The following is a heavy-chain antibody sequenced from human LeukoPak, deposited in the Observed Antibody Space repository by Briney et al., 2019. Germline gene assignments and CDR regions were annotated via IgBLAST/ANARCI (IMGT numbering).Heavy chain of an antibody. Sequence: GGSPRLSCAASGFTFSSYAMSWVRQAPGKGLEWVSAISGSGGSTYYADSVKGRFTISRDNSKNTLYLQMNSLRAEDTAVYYCAARNYYDSHAFDIWGQGTMVTVPS. D-gene: IGHD3-22*01. CDR3: AARNYYDSHAFDI. CDR1: GFTFSSYA. V-gene: IGHV3-23*01. J-gene: IGHJ3*02. CDR2: ISGSGGST.